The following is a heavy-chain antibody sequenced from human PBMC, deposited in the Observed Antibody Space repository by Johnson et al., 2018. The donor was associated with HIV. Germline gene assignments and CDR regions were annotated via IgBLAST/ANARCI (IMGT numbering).Heavy chain of an antibody. J-gene: IGHJ3*02. V-gene: IGHV3-13*01. CDR1: GFTFSSYD. CDR3: ARDGHSSTPRCAFDI. CDR2: IGTAGDT. D-gene: IGHD6-13*01. Sequence: VQLVESGGGLKQPGGSLRLSCAASGFTFSSYDMHWVRQATGKGLEWVSTIGTAGDTYYPGSVKGRFTVSREDAKNSLYLQMHSLRPEDTAVYYCARDGHSSTPRCAFDIWGQGTMVTVSS.